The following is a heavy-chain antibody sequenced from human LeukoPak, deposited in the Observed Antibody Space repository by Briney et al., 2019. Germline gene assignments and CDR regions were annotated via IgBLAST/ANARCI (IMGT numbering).Heavy chain of an antibody. D-gene: IGHD2-2*01. CDR3: ARDPPWDIVVEPAAIDSRDY. CDR2: ISPDGSTT. CDR1: GFTFSRYW. V-gene: IGHV3-74*03. Sequence: GGSLRLSCAASGFTFSRYWMHWVRQAPGKGLMWVSRISPDGSTTLYADSVKGRFTISRDNAKNSLYLQMNSLRAEDTAVYYCARDPPWDIVVEPAAIDSRDYWGQGTLVTVSS. J-gene: IGHJ4*02.